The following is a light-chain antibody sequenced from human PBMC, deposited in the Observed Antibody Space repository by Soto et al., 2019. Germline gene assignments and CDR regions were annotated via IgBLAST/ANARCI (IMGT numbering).Light chain of an antibody. Sequence: DIHMTPSSSTLSASVGDRVPITCLASQSISSWVAWYQHKPGKAPKLLIYDASTLESGVPTRFSGSGSGTEFTLTISRLEPEDFAVYYCQQYGSSPRTVGQGTKVDIK. CDR1: QSISSW. CDR3: QQYGSSPRT. V-gene: IGKV1-5*01. J-gene: IGKJ1*01. CDR2: DAS.